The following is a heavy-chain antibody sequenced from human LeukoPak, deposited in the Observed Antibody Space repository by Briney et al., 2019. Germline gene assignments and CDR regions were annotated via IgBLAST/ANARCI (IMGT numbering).Heavy chain of an antibody. D-gene: IGHD4-11*01. V-gene: IGHV5-51*01. J-gene: IGHJ4*02. CDR3: ARRFGERLYSNNDAFDS. CDR1: GYTFAKYW. Sequence: GESLKISCQASGYTFAKYWIGWVRQMPGKGLEWMGIIYPGDSDTRCGPSFQGQVTISADKSINTAYLQWIRLKTSDTAMYYCARRFGERLYSNNDAFDSWGQGTLVTVSS. CDR2: IYPGDSDT.